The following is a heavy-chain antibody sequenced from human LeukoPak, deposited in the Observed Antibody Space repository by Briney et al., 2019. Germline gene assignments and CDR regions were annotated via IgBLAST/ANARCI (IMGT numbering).Heavy chain of an antibody. D-gene: IGHD3-10*01. CDR1: GFTFTNYW. J-gene: IGHJ5*02. CDR2: IKTDGTTT. CDR3: VRAGASGTYGRFDA. Sequence: GGSLRLSCAASGFTFTNYWMHWVRQAPGKGLVRVSRIKTDGTTTTYADSVKGRFTVSRDNAKNTVFLEMNSLRAEDTAVYHCVRAGASGTYGRFDAWGQGALVTVSS. V-gene: IGHV3-74*01.